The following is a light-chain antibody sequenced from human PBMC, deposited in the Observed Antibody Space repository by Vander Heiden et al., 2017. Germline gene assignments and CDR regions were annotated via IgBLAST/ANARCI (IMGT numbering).Light chain of an antibody. Sequence: QSVLTPPSSVSEAPRPRVSISCSGISSNVGNNAVNWYQQLPGKAPKLLIYDDDLRPSGVSDRFSGSKSGTSASLAISGLQSEDEADYYCAAWDDSLNAVVFGGGTKLTVL. CDR2: DDD. V-gene: IGLV1-36*01. CDR1: SSNVGNNA. CDR3: AAWDDSLNAVV. J-gene: IGLJ2*01.